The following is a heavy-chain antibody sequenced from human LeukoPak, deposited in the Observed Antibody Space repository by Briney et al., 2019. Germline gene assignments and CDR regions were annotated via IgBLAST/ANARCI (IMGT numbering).Heavy chain of an antibody. CDR2: IKQDGSEK. D-gene: IGHD2-15*01. J-gene: IGHJ4*02. CDR3: ARGIWVAF. Sequence: GGSLRLSCAASGFTFTSYWMGWVRQAPGKGLEWVANIKQDGSEKYYVDSVKGRYTISRDNAKNSVDLQMNSLRVEDTAVYYCARGIWVAFRGQGALVTVSS. V-gene: IGHV3-7*01. CDR1: GFTFTSYW.